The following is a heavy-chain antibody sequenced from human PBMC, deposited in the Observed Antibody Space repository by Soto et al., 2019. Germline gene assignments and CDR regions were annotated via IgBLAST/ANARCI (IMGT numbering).Heavy chain of an antibody. D-gene: IGHD1-20*01. CDR2: ISAYNGNT. Sequence: GASVKVSCKASGYTFTSYGISWVRQAPGQGLEWMGWISAYNGNTNYAQKLQGRVTMTTDTSTSTAYMELRSLRSDDTVVYYCAIPRYNLKRAWFDPWGQGTLVTVSS. CDR1: GYTFTSYG. J-gene: IGHJ5*02. CDR3: AIPRYNLKRAWFDP. V-gene: IGHV1-18*01.